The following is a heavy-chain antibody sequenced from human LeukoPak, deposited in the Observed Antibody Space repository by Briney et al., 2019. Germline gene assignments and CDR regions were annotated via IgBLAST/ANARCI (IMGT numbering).Heavy chain of an antibody. CDR2: ISSSSNYI. Sequence: GGSLRLSCAASGFTFSSCNMNWVRQAPGKGLEWVSSISSSSNYIYYADSVKGRFTISRDNAKNSLYLQMNSLRAEDTAVYYCARDFLTILGAFDIWGQGTMVTVSS. CDR3: ARDFLTILGAFDI. J-gene: IGHJ3*02. CDR1: GFTFSSCN. V-gene: IGHV3-21*01. D-gene: IGHD3-9*01.